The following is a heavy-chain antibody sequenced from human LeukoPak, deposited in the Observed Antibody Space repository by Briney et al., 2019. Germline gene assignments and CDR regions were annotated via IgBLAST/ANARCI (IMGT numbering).Heavy chain of an antibody. J-gene: IGHJ3*02. CDR1: GGSISSYY. CDR2: IYCSAST. D-gene: IGHD1-26*01. CDR3: ASGWELGRHAFDI. Sequence: SETRSLTCNLPGGSISSYYWSWIRQPPGKGLEWIGYIYCSASTNYNPSLKSPVTTSVDTSKNQFSLKLSSVTAADTAVYYSASGWELGRHAFDIWGQGTMVTVSS. V-gene: IGHV4-59*01.